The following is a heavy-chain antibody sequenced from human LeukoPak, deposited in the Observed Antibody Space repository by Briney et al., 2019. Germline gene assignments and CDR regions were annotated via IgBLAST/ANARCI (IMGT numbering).Heavy chain of an antibody. CDR3: ASSRGGDQWPRAFDI. CDR1: GGSIGASINSPNW. V-gene: IGHV4-4*02. D-gene: IGHD6-19*01. J-gene: IGHJ3*02. CDR2: IYHSGST. Sequence: SGTLSLTCAVSGGSIGASINSPNWWSWVRQPPGKGLEWIGEIYHSGSTNYNPSLKSRVTISVDKSKNQFSLKLSSVTAADTAVYYCASSRGGDQWPRAFDIWGQGTMVTVSS.